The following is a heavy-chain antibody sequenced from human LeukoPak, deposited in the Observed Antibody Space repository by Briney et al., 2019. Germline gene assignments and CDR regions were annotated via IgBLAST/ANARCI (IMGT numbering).Heavy chain of an antibody. D-gene: IGHD3-3*01. J-gene: IGHJ3*02. Sequence: GGSLRLSCAASGFTFSSYWMSWVRQAPGKGLVWVSRINGDGSSTTYADSVKGRFTISRYNAKNTLYLQMNSLRAEDTAVYYCARDGSGFDIWGPGTMVTVSS. CDR3: ARDGSGFDI. V-gene: IGHV3-74*01. CDR1: GFTFSSYW. CDR2: INGDGSST.